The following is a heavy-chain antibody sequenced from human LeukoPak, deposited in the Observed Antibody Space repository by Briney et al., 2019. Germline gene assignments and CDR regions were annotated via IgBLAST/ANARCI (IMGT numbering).Heavy chain of an antibody. J-gene: IGHJ6*03. D-gene: IGHD3-10*01. Sequence: SETLSLTCTVSGCSISSYYWSWIRQPPGKGLEWIGYIYTSGSNNYNPSLKSRVTISVDPSKNQFSLKLSSVTAADAAVYCCARLRARITMVRGVHCYYYYMDVWGKGTTVTVSS. CDR1: GCSISSYY. CDR3: ARLRARITMVRGVHCYYYYMDV. CDR2: IYTSGSN. V-gene: IGHV4-4*09.